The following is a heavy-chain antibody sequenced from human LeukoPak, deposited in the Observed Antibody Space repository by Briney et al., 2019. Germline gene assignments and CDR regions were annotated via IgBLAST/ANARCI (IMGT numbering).Heavy chain of an antibody. J-gene: IGHJ4*02. CDR3: ARVIVGATPSDY. Sequence: GGSLRLSCAASGFTFSDYYMSWIRQAPGKGLEWVSYISSSGTYTNYADSVKGRFTISRDNAKNSLYLQMNSLRAEDTAVYYCARVIVGATPSDYWRQGTLVTVSS. CDR2: ISSSGTYT. V-gene: IGHV3-11*05. D-gene: IGHD1-26*01. CDR1: GFTFSDYY.